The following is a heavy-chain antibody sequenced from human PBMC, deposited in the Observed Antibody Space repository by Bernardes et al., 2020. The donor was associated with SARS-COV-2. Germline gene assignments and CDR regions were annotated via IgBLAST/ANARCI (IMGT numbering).Heavy chain of an antibody. Sequence: GSLRLSCAASGFTFSGYYWSWIRQTPGKGLEWIGEINDSGSTKYNPALKSRVTISVDPSKNQFSLKLNSVTAADTAVYYCARGSAAVVSHFMLLFANWYFDLWGRGTLVTVSS. J-gene: IGHJ2*01. V-gene: IGHV4-34*01. CDR3: ARGSAAVVSHFMLLFANWYFDL. D-gene: IGHD2-15*01. CDR2: INDSGST. CDR1: GFTFSGYY.